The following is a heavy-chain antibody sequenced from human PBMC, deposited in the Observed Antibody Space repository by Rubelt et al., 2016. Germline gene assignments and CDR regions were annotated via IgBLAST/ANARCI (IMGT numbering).Heavy chain of an antibody. CDR2: ISAYKGNT. D-gene: IGHD3-10*01. Sequence: QVQLVQSGAEVKKPGASVKVSCKASGYTFTSYGISWVRQAPGQGLEWMGWISAYKGNTNYAQKLQGKSTMTAATSTSTAYMGRRGLRSDDTAVYYCARCYGSGSYGNWFDPWGQGTLVTVSS. V-gene: IGHV1-18*01. CDR1: GYTFTSYG. CDR3: ARCYGSGSYGNWFDP. J-gene: IGHJ5*02.